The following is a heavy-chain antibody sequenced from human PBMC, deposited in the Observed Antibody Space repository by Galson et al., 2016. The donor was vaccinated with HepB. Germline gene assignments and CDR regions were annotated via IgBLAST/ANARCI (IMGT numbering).Heavy chain of an antibody. V-gene: IGHV1-18*01. CDR1: GYTFNNYA. CDR3: ARDLAYCVGDCPPADY. CDR2: ISGYNGNT. Sequence: SVKVSCKASGYTFNNYAINWVRQAPGQGLEWMGWISGYNGNTNSAQKFQGRVTMTADTSTSTAYMELRSLRSDDTAVYYCARDLAYCVGDCPPADYWGQGTLVTVSS. D-gene: IGHD2-21*02. J-gene: IGHJ4*02.